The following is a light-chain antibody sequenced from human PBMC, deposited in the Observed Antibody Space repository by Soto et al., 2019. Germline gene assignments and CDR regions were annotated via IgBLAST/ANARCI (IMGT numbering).Light chain of an antibody. CDR1: QSVSSY. CDR3: QPRSNWPGRLT. Sequence: EIVLTQSPATLSLSPGERATLSCRASQSVSSYLAWYQQKPGQAPRLLIYDASNRATGIPARFSGSGSGTDFTLTNSGLEPEDFAVYYCQPRSNWPGRLTFGGGTKVEIK. V-gene: IGKV3-11*01. CDR2: DAS. J-gene: IGKJ4*01.